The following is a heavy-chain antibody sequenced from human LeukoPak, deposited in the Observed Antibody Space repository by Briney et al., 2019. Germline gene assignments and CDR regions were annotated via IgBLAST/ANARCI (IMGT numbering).Heavy chain of an antibody. CDR2: IYYSGST. CDR3: ARRGSYDTFDI. J-gene: IGHJ3*02. CDR1: GGSISSSGSY. Sequence: PSETLSLTCTVSGGSISSSGSYWGWIRQPPGKGLEWIGNIYYSGSTYYNPSLKSRVTISVDTSKNQSSLKLTSVTAADTAVFYCARRGSYDTFDIWGHGTMVTVSS. D-gene: IGHD1-26*01. V-gene: IGHV4-39*01.